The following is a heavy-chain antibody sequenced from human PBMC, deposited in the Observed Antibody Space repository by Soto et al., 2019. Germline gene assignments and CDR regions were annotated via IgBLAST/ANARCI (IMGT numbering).Heavy chain of an antibody. CDR1: EGSFSVYY. D-gene: IGHD3-9*01. V-gene: IGHV4-34*01. J-gene: IGHJ4*02. Sequence: SETLAITSAFYEGSFSVYYWSWIRQPPGKGLDWIGEISHSGSTNYNPSLKSRVTISVDTSKNQFSLKLSSVTAADTAVYYCAREERYDTLTGIKANWGQGTLVTVSS. CDR3: AREERYDTLTGIKAN. CDR2: ISHSGST.